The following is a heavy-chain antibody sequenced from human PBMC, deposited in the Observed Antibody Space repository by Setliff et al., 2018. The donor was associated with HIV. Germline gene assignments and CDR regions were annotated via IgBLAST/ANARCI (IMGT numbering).Heavy chain of an antibody. V-gene: IGHV4-4*07. D-gene: IGHD2-15*01. CDR3: ARDFRLPVDAALYYSYYIDV. Sequence: SETLSLTCTVSGDSISGYYWSWIRQPAGKGLEWIGRVYTSGSTNYNPSLRSRVTMSVDTSKNQFSLKLCFVTAADTAVYYCARDFRLPVDAALYYSYYIDVWGRETTVTVSS. CDR2: VYTSGST. CDR1: GDSISGYY. J-gene: IGHJ6*03.